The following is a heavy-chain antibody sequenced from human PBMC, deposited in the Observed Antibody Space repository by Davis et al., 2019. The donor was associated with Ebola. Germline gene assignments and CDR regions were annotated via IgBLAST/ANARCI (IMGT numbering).Heavy chain of an antibody. V-gene: IGHV1-3*01. Sequence: ASVKVSCKASGYTFTSYAMHWVRQAPGQGLEWMGWINAGNGNTKYSQKFQGRVTITRDTSASTAYMELSSLRSEDTAVYYCARGGSYREFDYWGQGTLVTVSS. J-gene: IGHJ4*02. CDR3: ARGGSYREFDY. CDR1: GYTFTSYA. D-gene: IGHD1-26*01. CDR2: INAGNGNT.